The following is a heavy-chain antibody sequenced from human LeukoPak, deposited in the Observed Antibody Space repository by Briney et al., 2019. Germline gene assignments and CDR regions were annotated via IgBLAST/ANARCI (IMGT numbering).Heavy chain of an antibody. Sequence: GGSLRLSCAASGFTFSSYAMSWVRQAPGKGLEWVSAISGSGGSTYYADSVKGRFTISRDNSKNTLYLQMYSLRAEDTAVYYCAKDISVTTVGYFDYWGQGTLVTVSS. J-gene: IGHJ4*02. V-gene: IGHV3-23*01. CDR1: GFTFSSYA. D-gene: IGHD4-11*01. CDR2: ISGSGGST. CDR3: AKDISVTTVGYFDY.